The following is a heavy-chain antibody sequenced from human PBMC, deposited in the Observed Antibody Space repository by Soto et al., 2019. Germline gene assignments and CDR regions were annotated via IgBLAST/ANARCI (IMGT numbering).Heavy chain of an antibody. CDR1: GFTFDDYA. CDR2: ISWNSGSI. CDR3: AKDSGAGTIFGVVIIYDAFDI. D-gene: IGHD3-3*01. J-gene: IGHJ3*02. V-gene: IGHV3-9*01. Sequence: GGSLRLSCAASGFTFDDYAMHWVRQAPGKGLEWVSGISWNSGSIGYADSVKGRFTISRDNAKNSLYLQMNSLRAEDTALYYCAKDSGAGTIFGVVIIYDAFDIWGQGTMVTVSS.